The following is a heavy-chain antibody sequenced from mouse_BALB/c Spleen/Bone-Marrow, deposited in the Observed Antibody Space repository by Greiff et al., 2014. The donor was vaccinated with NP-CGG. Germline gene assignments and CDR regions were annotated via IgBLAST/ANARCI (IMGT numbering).Heavy chain of an antibody. J-gene: IGHJ4*01. CDR2: ISYDGSN. CDR3: ASVEVHAMDY. CDR1: GCSITGGYY. Sequence: DVQLVESGPGLVKPSQSLSLTCSVTGCSITGGYYWNWVRQFPGNKLEWLGYISYDGSNHYNPSLTNRVSITRDTSKNQFFLKLNSVTTEDTGTYYCASVEVHAMDYWGQGTSVTVSS. V-gene: IGHV3-6*02.